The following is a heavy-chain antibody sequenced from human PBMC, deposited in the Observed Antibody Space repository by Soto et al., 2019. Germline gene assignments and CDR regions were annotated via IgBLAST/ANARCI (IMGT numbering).Heavy chain of an antibody. V-gene: IGHV5-10-1*01. Sequence: GVSLKLCWQGSGDSCTDSWITWMRPLPGKGLEWMGNIDPSDSYTNYSPSFQGHVTISADKSISTAYLQWSSLKVSDTAMYYCARRSSSSGLNFDYWGQGTLVNGSS. CDR1: GDSCTDSW. CDR2: IDPSDSYT. D-gene: IGHD6-6*01. CDR3: ARRSSSSGLNFDY. J-gene: IGHJ4*02.